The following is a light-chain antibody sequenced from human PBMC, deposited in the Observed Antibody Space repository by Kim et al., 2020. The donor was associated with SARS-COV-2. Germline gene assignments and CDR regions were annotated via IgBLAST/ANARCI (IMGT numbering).Light chain of an antibody. CDR2: DKN. V-gene: IGLV3-19*01. CDR1: GLRSCY. J-gene: IGLJ3*02. Sequence: ASGQTAGITSHGDGLRSCYASCYQQKPGQDPVLVIYDKNNRPPGIPARFSGSSSGNTAALTITGAKQEDEADYYCNSPQSSGDHWVFGGGTQLTVL. CDR3: NSPQSSGDHWV.